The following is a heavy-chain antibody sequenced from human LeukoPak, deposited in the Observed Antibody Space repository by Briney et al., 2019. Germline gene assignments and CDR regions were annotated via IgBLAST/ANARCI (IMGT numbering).Heavy chain of an antibody. CDR1: GGSISSGGYY. Sequence: PSETLSLTCTVSGGSISSGGYYWSWIRQHPGKGLEWLGYIYYSGSTYYNPSLKSRVTISVDTSKNQFSLKLSSVTAADTAVHFCARYYGGNLDYWGQGTLVTVSS. CDR3: ARYYGGNLDY. V-gene: IGHV4-31*03. J-gene: IGHJ4*02. CDR2: IYYSGST. D-gene: IGHD4-23*01.